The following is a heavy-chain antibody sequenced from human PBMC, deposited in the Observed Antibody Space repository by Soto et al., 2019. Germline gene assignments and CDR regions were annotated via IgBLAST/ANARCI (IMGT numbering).Heavy chain of an antibody. D-gene: IGHD2-8*01. Sequence: EVQLLESGGGLVQPGGSLRLSCAASGFTFSSYAMSWVRQAPGKGLGWVSGISGSGCSTYYADSVKGRFTISRDNSQNTRYLQMNSLRAEETAVYYCAKEAPAGCMRDWGQGTLVTVSP. CDR3: AKEAPAGCMRD. CDR1: GFTFSSYA. CDR2: ISGSGCST. J-gene: IGHJ4*02. V-gene: IGHV3-23*01.